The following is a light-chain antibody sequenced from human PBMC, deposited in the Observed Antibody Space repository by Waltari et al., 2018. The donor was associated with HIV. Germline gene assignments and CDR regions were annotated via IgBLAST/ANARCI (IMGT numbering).Light chain of an antibody. J-gene: IGKJ1*01. CDR2: NVS. CDR1: ESLVYSDGNTY. V-gene: IGKV2-30*01. CDR3: MQATHWPAPWT. Sequence: DVVLTQSPLSLPVILGQPASISCSSSESLVYSDGNTYLNWFQQRPGQSPRRLIYNVSNRDSGVPDRFSGSGSGTDFTLEISRVEAEDVGIYYCMQATHWPAPWTFGQGTKVEIK.